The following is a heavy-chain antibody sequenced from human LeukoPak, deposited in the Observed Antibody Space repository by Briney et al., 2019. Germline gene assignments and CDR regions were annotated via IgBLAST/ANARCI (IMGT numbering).Heavy chain of an antibody. CDR1: GYTFTNYG. Sequence: ASVKVSCKASGYTFTNYGIFWVRQAPGQGLEWMGWISAYSGNTNYAQKLQGRVTMTAETSTSTAYMELESLRSDDTAVYYCAISQGSYYDTSGYLGGDYWGQGTLVTVSS. V-gene: IGHV1-18*01. CDR2: ISAYSGNT. CDR3: AISQGSYYDTSGYLGGDY. J-gene: IGHJ4*02. D-gene: IGHD3-22*01.